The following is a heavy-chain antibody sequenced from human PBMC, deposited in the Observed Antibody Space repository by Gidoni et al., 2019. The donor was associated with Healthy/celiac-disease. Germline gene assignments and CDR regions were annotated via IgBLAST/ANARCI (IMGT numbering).Heavy chain of an antibody. CDR2: IKRKTDGGTT. CDR1: GFNVSNAW. V-gene: IGHV3-15*01. Sequence: EVPLVEYGGGLVKPGGSIRLPCAASGFNVSNAWMSWVRQAPGKWLDWVGRIKRKTDGGTTDYAAPVKGRFTISRDDSKNTLYLQINSLKTEDTAVYYCTTGVGRVSSYYFDYWGQGTLVTVSS. CDR3: TTGVGRVSSYYFDY. J-gene: IGHJ4*02. D-gene: IGHD1-26*01.